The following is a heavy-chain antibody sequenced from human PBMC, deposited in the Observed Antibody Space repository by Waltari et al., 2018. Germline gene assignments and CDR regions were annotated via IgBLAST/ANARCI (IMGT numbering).Heavy chain of an antibody. Sequence: QVQLVQSGAEVKKPGSSVKVSCKASGGTFSSYATSWVRQAPGPGREWRGRIIPIFGTANYAQKFQGRGTITADKSTSTAYMELSSLRSEDTAVYYCARDKGSSHAFDIWGQGTMVTVSS. CDR2: IIPIFGTA. J-gene: IGHJ3*02. CDR1: GGTFSSYA. V-gene: IGHV1-69*08. CDR3: ARDKGSSHAFDI. D-gene: IGHD6-13*01.